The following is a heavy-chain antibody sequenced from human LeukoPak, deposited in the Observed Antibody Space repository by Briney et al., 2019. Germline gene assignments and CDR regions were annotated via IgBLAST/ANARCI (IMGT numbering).Heavy chain of an antibody. J-gene: IGHJ6*02. CDR2: IGTAGDT. CDR3: ARDEYGDLVPGYSGMDV. CDR1: GFTFSSYD. Sequence: GGSLRLSCAASGFTFSSYDMHWVRQATGKGLGWVSAIGTAGDTYYPGSVRGRFTISRENAKNSLYLQMNSLSAEDTAVYYCARDEYGDLVPGYSGMDVWGQGTTVTVSS. D-gene: IGHD4-17*01. V-gene: IGHV3-13*01.